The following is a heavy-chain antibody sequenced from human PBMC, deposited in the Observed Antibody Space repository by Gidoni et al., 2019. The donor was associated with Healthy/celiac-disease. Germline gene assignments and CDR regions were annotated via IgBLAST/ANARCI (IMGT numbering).Heavy chain of an antibody. Sequence: EVQLVQCGAEVKKPGESLRISCKGSGYSLTSYWISWVRQMPGKGLEWMGRIDPSDSYTNYSPSFQGHVTISADKSISTAYLQWSSLKASDTAMYYCARHVAGGEYFDLWGRGTLVTVSS. D-gene: IGHD6-19*01. CDR1: GYSLTSYW. J-gene: IGHJ2*01. CDR2: IDPSDSYT. V-gene: IGHV5-10-1*03. CDR3: ARHVAGGEYFDL.